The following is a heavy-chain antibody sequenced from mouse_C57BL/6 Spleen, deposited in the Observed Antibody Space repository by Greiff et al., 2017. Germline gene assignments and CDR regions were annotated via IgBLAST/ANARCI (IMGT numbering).Heavy chain of an antibody. CDR3: ARLYGNHVWYFDV. Sequence: EVQGVESGGGLVQPGGSLSLSCAASGFTFTDYYMSWVRQPPGKALEWVGFIRNKANGYTTEYSASVKGRFTISRDNSQSILYLQMNALRAEDSATYYCARLYGNHVWYFDVWGTGTTVTVSS. D-gene: IGHD2-1*01. CDR2: IRNKANGYTT. V-gene: IGHV7-3*01. J-gene: IGHJ1*03. CDR1: GFTFTDYY.